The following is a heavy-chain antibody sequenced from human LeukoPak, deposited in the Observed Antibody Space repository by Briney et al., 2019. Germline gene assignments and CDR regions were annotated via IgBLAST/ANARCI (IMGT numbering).Heavy chain of an antibody. CDR2: ISYDGSNK. V-gene: IGHV3-30-3*01. D-gene: IGHD3-22*01. CDR3: ARDLLYFDSSGPGYFDL. Sequence: GGSLRLSCAASGFTFSSYAMHWVRQAPGKGLEWVAVISYDGSNKYYADSVKGRFTISRDNSNNTLCLQMNSLRVEDTAVYYCARDLLYFDSSGPGYFDLWGRGTLVTVSS. J-gene: IGHJ2*01. CDR1: GFTFSSYA.